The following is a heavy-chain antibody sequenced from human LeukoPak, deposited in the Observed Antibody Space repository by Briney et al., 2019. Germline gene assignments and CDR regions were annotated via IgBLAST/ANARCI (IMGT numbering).Heavy chain of an antibody. CDR2: ISYSGST. D-gene: IGHD6-13*01. Sequence: SETLSLTCTVSGGSISSYYWSWIRQPPGKGLEWIGYISYSGSTNYNPSLKSRLTISLDTSKRQFSLNLNSVTVADTALYYCARDYGGGWYQIDYWGQGTLVTVSS. V-gene: IGHV4-59*12. CDR1: GGSISSYY. CDR3: ARDYGGGWYQIDY. J-gene: IGHJ4*02.